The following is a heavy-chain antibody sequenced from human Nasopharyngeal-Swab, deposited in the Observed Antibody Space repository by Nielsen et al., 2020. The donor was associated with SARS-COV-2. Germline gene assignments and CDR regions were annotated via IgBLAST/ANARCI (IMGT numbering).Heavy chain of an antibody. D-gene: IGHD4-11*01. J-gene: IGHJ6*02. CDR1: GFTFSSYS. CDR2: ISSSSSYI. Sequence: GESLKISCAASGFTFSSYSMNWVRQAPGKGLEWVSYISSSSSYIYYADSVKGRFTISRDNAKNSLYLQMNSLRAEDTAVYYRARDHLMTVTIPYYYYGMDVWGQGTTVTVSS. V-gene: IGHV3-21*05. CDR3: ARDHLMTVTIPYYYYGMDV.